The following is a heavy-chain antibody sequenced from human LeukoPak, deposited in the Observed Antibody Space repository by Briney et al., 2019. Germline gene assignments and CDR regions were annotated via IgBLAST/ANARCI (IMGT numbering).Heavy chain of an antibody. D-gene: IGHD6-19*01. CDR2: IYGGGST. V-gene: IGHV3-53*01. CDR3: ARDLASSSGWEFDY. Sequence: GGSLRLSCAASGFTVSSNYMNWVRQTPGKGLEWVSLIYGGGSTYYADSVKGRFTISRDNSKNTLYLQMNSLRAEDTAAYYCARDLASSSGWEFDYWGQGTLVTVSS. J-gene: IGHJ4*02. CDR1: GFTVSSNY.